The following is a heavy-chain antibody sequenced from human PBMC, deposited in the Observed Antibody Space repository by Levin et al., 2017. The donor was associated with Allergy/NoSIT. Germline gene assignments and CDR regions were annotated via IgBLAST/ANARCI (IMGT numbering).Heavy chain of an antibody. V-gene: IGHV7-4-1*01. J-gene: IGHJ6*03. Sequence: ASVKVSCKASGYTFTSYAMNWVRQAPGQGLEWMGWINTNTGNPTYAQGFTGRFVFSLDTSVSTAYLQICSLKAEDTAVYYCAVAGTGYYYYYMDVWGKGTTVTVSS. CDR2: INTNTGNP. D-gene: IGHD6-19*01. CDR1: GYTFTSYA. CDR3: AVAGTGYYYYYMDV.